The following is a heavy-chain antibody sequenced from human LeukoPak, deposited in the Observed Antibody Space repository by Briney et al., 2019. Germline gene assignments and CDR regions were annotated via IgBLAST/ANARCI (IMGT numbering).Heavy chain of an antibody. V-gene: IGHV4-38-2*02. J-gene: IGHJ5*01. D-gene: IGHD6-25*01. CDR1: GDSINSRYY. CDR3: AREFGLSSGWFDY. Sequence: SETLSLTCTVSGDSINSRYYWGWIRQPPGKGLEWIGSIYHSGTTSYKSSLKSRVTMSVDTSKNQFSLKVNSVTAADTAVYYCAREFGLSSGWFDYWGQGTLVTVSS. CDR2: IYHSGTT.